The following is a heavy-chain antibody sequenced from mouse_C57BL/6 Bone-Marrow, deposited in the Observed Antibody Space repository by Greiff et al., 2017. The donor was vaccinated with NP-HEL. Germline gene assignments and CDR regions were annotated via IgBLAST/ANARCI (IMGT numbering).Heavy chain of an antibody. Sequence: VQLKQSGPVLVKPGASVKMSCKASGYTFTDYYMNWVKQSHGKSLEWIGDIHPYNGGTSYNQKFKGKATLTVDKSSSTAYMELNSLTSEDSAVYYCARRGFITTVGAYWGQGTLVTVSA. V-gene: IGHV1-19*01. D-gene: IGHD1-1*01. J-gene: IGHJ3*01. CDR3: ARRGFITTVGAY. CDR1: GYTFTDYY. CDR2: IHPYNGGT.